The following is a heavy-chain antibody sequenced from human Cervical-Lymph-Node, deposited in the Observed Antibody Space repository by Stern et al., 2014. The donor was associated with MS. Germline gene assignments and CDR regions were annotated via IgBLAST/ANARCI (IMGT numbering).Heavy chain of an antibody. V-gene: IGHV3-21*01. CDR3: ARGFFSYGYDFDY. D-gene: IGHD5-18*01. J-gene: IGHJ4*02. CDR2: ISSSSSYI. CDR1: GFTFSSYS. Sequence: EVQLVESGGGLVKPGGSLRLSCAASGFTFSSYSMHWVRQAPGKGLEWVSFISSSSSYIYYADSVKGRFTISRDNAKNSLYLQMNSLRAEDTAVYYCARGFFSYGYDFDYWGQGTLVTVSS.